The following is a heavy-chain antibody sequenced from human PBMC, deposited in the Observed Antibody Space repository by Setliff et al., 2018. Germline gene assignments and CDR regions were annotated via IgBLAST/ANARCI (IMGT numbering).Heavy chain of an antibody. Sequence: ASVKVSCKASGYTFTGYYXXXVRQAPGQGLEWMGWINPNSGGTNYAQKFQGXXXXTRXXXXXXXXXXXXXXXXXXXXXYYXARXXVGGATRLDYWGLGTLVTVSS. CDR2: INPNSGGT. V-gene: IGHV1-2*02. D-gene: IGHD1-26*01. CDR3: ARXXVGGATRLDY. CDR1: GYTFTGYY. J-gene: IGHJ4*02.